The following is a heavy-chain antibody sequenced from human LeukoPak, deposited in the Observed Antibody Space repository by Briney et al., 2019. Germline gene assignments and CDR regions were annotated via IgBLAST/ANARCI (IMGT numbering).Heavy chain of an antibody. CDR1: GLTFCSYW. Sequence: GGSLRLSCAASGLTFCSYWMSWVRQAPGKGPEWVANIKPDGSGKYYVDSVKGRFTISRDNAENSLFLHMNSLRAEDTAVYYCSMCAVAAAGDYWGRGTLVTVS. J-gene: IGHJ4*02. CDR3: SMCAVAAAGDY. V-gene: IGHV3-7*01. CDR2: IKPDGSGK. D-gene: IGHD6-13*01.